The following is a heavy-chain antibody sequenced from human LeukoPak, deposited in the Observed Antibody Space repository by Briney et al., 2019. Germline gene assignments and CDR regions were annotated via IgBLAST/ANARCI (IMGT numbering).Heavy chain of an antibody. Sequence: ASVKVSCKASRYTFTDYYIHWVRQAPGQGLEWMGWINPNSGGTSYAQKFQGRVTMTRDTSTSTVYMELSSLRSEDTAVYYCARVLEPSGDYGDYWGQGTLVTVSS. V-gene: IGHV1-2*02. CDR2: INPNSGGT. CDR3: ARVLEPSGDYGDY. CDR1: RYTFTDYY. D-gene: IGHD3-3*02. J-gene: IGHJ4*02.